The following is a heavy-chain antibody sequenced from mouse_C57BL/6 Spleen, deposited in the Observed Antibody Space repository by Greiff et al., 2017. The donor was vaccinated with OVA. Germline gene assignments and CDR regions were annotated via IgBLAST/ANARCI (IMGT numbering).Heavy chain of an antibody. CDR3: ARDVDGSSCVDY. CDR2: ISDGGSYT. CDR1: GFTFSSYA. Sequence: EVQGVESGGGLVKPGGSLKLSCAASGFTFSSYAMSWVRQTPEKRLEWVATISDGGSYTYYPDNVKGRFTISRDNAKNNLYLQLSHLKSEDTAMYYCARDVDGSSCVDYWGQGTTLTVSS. J-gene: IGHJ2*01. D-gene: IGHD1-1*01. V-gene: IGHV5-4*01.